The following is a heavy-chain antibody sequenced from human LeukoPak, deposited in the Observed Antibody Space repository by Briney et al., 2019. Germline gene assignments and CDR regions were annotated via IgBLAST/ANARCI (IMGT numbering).Heavy chain of an antibody. CDR2: INPNSGDT. Sequence: ASVKVSCKASGYTFTGYYMHWVRQAPGQGLEWMGWINPNSGDTNYAQKFQGRVTMTRDTSISTAYMELSRLRSDDTAVYYCAREKSRDDFWSGYTSSYFDYWGQGTLVTVSS. D-gene: IGHD3-3*01. CDR3: AREKSRDDFWSGYTSSYFDY. V-gene: IGHV1-2*02. CDR1: GYTFTGYY. J-gene: IGHJ4*02.